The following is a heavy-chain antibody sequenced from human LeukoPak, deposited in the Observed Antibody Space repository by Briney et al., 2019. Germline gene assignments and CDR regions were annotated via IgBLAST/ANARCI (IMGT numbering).Heavy chain of an antibody. CDR1: GFTFSNAW. CDR3: TTGGLWYSGRVF. Sequence: PGGSLRLSCAASGFTFSNAWMSWVRQAPGKGLEWVGRIKTKTGGGTTAFAAPVKGRFTMSRDDSKNTLYLQMNSLKTEDTAMYYCTTGGLWYSGRVFWGQGTLVTVS. D-gene: IGHD3-10*01. V-gene: IGHV3-15*01. J-gene: IGHJ4*02. CDR2: IKTKTGGGTT.